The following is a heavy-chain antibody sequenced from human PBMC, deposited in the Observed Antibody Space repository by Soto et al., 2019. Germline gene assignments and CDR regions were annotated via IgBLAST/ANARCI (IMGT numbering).Heavy chain of an antibody. V-gene: IGHV3-11*01. J-gene: IGHJ3*02. CDR3: ATLLRFLEWFDAFDI. CDR1: GFTFSDYY. Sequence: QVQLVESGGGLVKPGGSLRLSCAASGFTFSDYYMSWIRQAPGKGLEWVSYISSSGSTIYYADSVKGRFTISRNNAKNSLYLKMNSLRAEDTAVYYCATLLRFLEWFDAFDIWGQGTMVTVSS. CDR2: ISSSGSTI. D-gene: IGHD3-3*01.